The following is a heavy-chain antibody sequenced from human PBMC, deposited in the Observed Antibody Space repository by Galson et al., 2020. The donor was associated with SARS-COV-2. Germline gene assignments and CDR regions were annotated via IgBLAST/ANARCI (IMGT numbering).Heavy chain of an antibody. J-gene: IGHJ2*01. CDR1: GARISSHY. D-gene: IGHD2-21*01. CDR3: ARLIPTYSPDWYFDV. Sequence: ETSETLSLTCAVSGARISSHYWTWIRQPPGKGLEWIGYIYYTGITAYNPYLKSRLTISVDTSKNQFSLRLSSVTAADTAEYYCARLIPTYSPDWYFDVWGRGTLGAVSS. CDR2: IYYTGIT. V-gene: IGHV4-59*08.